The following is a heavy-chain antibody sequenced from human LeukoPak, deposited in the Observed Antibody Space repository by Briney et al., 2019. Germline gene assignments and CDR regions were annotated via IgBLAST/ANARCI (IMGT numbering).Heavy chain of an antibody. Sequence: ASVKVSCKASGYTITDYYIHWVRQAPGQGLEWMGWINPNSGATNYAQKFQGRVTMTRDTSITTAYMELSRLTSDDTAMYYCARDPGNGFVGWGQGTVVTVSS. J-gene: IGHJ4*02. D-gene: IGHD3-3*01. V-gene: IGHV1-2*02. CDR2: INPNSGAT. CDR3: ARDPGNGFVG. CDR1: GYTITDYY.